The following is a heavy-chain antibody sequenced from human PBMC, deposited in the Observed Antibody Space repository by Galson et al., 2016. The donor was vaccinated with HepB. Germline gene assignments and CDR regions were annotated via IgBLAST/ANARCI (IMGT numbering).Heavy chain of an antibody. Sequence: SLRLSCAASGFTFSSYSMNWVRQAPGKGLEWVSYISSGRDTTYYADSVKGRFTISRDNPKNSLYLQMNSLRDEDTAVYYCARDSSSWSTPLWCDPWGQGTLVTVAS. CDR1: GFTFSSYS. V-gene: IGHV3-48*02. CDR3: ARDSSSWSTPLWCDP. D-gene: IGHD6-13*01. J-gene: IGHJ5*02. CDR2: ISSGRDTT.